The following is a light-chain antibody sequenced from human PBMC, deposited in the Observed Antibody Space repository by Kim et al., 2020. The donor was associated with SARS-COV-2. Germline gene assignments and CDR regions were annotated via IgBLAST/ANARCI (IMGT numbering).Light chain of an antibody. V-gene: IGKV3-20*01. Sequence: EVVLTQSPATLSLSPGERATLSCRASQSIANAYIAWFQQKPGQAPRLLFYGTSTRATGTSDRFSGSGSGTDFTLTISRLEPEDSAVYYCQQYAGSRWTFGQGTKVDIK. CDR1: QSIANAY. CDR3: QQYAGSRWT. J-gene: IGKJ1*01. CDR2: GTS.